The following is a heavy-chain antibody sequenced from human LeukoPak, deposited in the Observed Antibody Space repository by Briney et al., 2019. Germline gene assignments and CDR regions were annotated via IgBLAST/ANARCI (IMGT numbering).Heavy chain of an antibody. CDR1: GGSISSYY. D-gene: IGHD6-19*01. V-gene: IGHV4-4*07. Sequence: SETLSLTCTVSGGSISSYYWSWIRQPPGKGLEWIGRIFHSGSTNYNPSLNSRVTMSVDTSKNQFSLKLSSVTAADTAVYYCARSRIVLADSLDPWGQGTLVTVSS. J-gene: IGHJ5*02. CDR2: IFHSGST. CDR3: ARSRIVLADSLDP.